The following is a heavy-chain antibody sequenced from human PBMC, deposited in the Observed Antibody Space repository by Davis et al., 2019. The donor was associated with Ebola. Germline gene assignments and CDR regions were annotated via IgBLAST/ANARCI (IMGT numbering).Heavy chain of an antibody. D-gene: IGHD3-9*01. CDR3: ARAPYYDILTGYWYFDL. CDR2: IYHSGST. J-gene: IGHJ2*01. CDR1: GGSISSSNW. V-gene: IGHV4-4*02. Sequence: PSETLSLTCAVSGGSISSSNWWSWVRQPPGKGLEWIGEIYHSGSTNYNPSLKSRVTISVDKSKNQFSLKLSSVTAADTAVYYCARAPYYDILTGYWYFDLWGRGTLVTVSS.